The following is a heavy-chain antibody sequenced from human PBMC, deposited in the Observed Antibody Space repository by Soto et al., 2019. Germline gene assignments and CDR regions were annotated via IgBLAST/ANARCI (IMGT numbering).Heavy chain of an antibody. V-gene: IGHV3-7*03. J-gene: IGHJ5*02. Sequence: EVQLVESGGGLVQPGGSLRLSCAASGFTFSSYWMSWVRQAPGKGLEWVANIKQDGSEKYYVDSVKGRFTISRDNAKNSRYLQMNSLRAEDTAVYYCARERDRTRGRSWFDPWGQGTLVTVSS. D-gene: IGHD1-1*01. CDR1: GFTFSSYW. CDR2: IKQDGSEK. CDR3: ARERDRTRGRSWFDP.